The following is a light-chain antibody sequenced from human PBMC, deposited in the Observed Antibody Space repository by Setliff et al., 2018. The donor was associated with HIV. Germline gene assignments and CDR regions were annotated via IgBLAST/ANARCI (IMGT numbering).Light chain of an antibody. J-gene: IGLJ1*01. CDR2: DVS. V-gene: IGLV2-11*01. CDR3: CSYAGSYTFEV. CDR1: SSDVGGYNY. Sequence: SPGQSVTISCTGTSSDVGGYNYVSWYQQHPGKAPKLMIYDVSKRPSGVPDRFSGSKSGNTASLTISGLQAEDEADYYCCSYAGSYTFEVFGTGTKVTVL.